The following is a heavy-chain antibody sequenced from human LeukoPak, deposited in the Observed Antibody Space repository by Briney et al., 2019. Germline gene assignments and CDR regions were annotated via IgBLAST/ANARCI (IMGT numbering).Heavy chain of an antibody. V-gene: IGHV3-43*02. D-gene: IGHD3-10*01. CDR3: AKDKYYGTGTYRELDY. CDR1: GFTFDDYA. CDR2: ITGDGGGT. Sequence: GRSLRLSCAASGFTFDDYAMHWVRQAPGQGLQWVSLITGDGGGTYHADSVKGRFTISRDNSKNSLYLQMNSLKTEDTALYFCAKDKYYGTGTYRELDYWGQGTLVTVSS. J-gene: IGHJ4*02.